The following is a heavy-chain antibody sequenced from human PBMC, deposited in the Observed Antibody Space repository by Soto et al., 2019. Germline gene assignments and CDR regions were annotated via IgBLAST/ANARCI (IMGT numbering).Heavy chain of an antibody. CDR1: GGTFSSYA. CDR2: IIPIFGTA. V-gene: IGHV1-69*13. J-gene: IGHJ5*02. Sequence: SVKVSCKASGGTFSSYAISWVRQAPGQGLEWMGGIIPIFGTANYAQKFQGRVTITADESTSTAYMELSSLRSEDTAVYYCARDLSRDETYYYDSSGGNWFDPWGQGTLVTV. CDR3: ARDLSRDETYYYDSSGGNWFDP. D-gene: IGHD3-22*01.